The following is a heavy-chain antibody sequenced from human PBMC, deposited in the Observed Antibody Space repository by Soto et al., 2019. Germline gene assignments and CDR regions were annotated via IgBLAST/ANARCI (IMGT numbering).Heavy chain of an antibody. D-gene: IGHD2-2*01. Sequence: GGSVRLSCAASGVTFDDYGMSWFRQAPGKGLEWVSGINWNGGSTGYADSVKGRFTISRDNAKNSLYLQMNSLRAEDTALYYCARWGDIVVVPAAVGYYYYGMDVWGQGTTVTVSS. J-gene: IGHJ6*02. CDR3: ARWGDIVVVPAAVGYYYYGMDV. V-gene: IGHV3-20*04. CDR1: GVTFDDYG. CDR2: INWNGGST.